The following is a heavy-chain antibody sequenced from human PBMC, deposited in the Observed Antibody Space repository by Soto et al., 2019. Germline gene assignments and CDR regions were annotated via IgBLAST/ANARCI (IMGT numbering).Heavy chain of an antibody. J-gene: IGHJ4*02. CDR1: GFTFSSYW. Sequence: GGSLRLSCAASGFTFSSYWMSWVRQAPGKGLERVANIKQDGSEKYYVDSVKGRFTISRDNAKNSLYLQMNSLRAEDTAVYYCASCTAYYDISSRLVPLVVDYWGQGALVTVSS. CDR2: IKQDGSEK. D-gene: IGHD3-9*01. V-gene: IGHV3-7*01. CDR3: ASCTAYYDISSRLVPLVVDY.